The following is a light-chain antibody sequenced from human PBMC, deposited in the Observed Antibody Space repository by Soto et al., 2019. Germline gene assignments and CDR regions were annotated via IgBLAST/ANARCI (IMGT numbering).Light chain of an antibody. Sequence: EVVMTQSPATLSVSPGERATLSCRASQSVSNNLAWYQQKPGQAPRLLIFGASTRATDITVRFSGSGSGRQFTLTISSLQSEDFAVYYCHQYNDGPGGTFGQGTKVGIK. CDR1: QSVSNN. J-gene: IGKJ1*01. V-gene: IGKV3-15*01. CDR3: HQYNDGPGGT. CDR2: GAS.